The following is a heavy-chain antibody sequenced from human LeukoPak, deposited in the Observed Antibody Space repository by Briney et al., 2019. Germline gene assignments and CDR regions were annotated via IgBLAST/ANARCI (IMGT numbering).Heavy chain of an antibody. CDR1: GGSISSYH. V-gene: IGHV4-59*01. CDR3: AAAAGSYYYYYGMDV. Sequence: SETLSLTCTVSGGSISSYHWSWIRQPPGKGLEWIGYIYYSGSTNYNPSLKSRVTISVDTSKNQFSLKLSSVTAADTAVYYCAAAAGSYYYYYGMDVWGQGTTVTVSS. J-gene: IGHJ6*02. CDR2: IYYSGST. D-gene: IGHD6-13*01.